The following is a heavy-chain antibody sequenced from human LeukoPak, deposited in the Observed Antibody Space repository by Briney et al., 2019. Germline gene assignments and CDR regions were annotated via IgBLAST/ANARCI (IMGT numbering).Heavy chain of an antibody. J-gene: IGHJ4*02. D-gene: IGHD7-27*01. CDR1: VYTFINYV. CDR2: ISAYYGDA. V-gene: IGHV1-18*01. Sequence: GASVKVSCKASVYTFINYVMIWVRQAPAQGLEGMGWISAYYGDANYPQKVRGRVTMTTETSTSAAYMELRSLRSDDTAVYYCARESPGDFDYWGQGTLVTVSS. CDR3: ARESPGDFDY.